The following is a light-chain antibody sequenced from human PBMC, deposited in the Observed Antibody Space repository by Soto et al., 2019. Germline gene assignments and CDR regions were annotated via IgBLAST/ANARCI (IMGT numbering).Light chain of an antibody. V-gene: IGLV2-14*01. CDR2: DVS. Sequence: QLVLTQPASVSGSPGQSITISCTGTTSDVGRYNYVSWHQQHPGKAPKLLIFDVSNRPSGVSDRFSGSKSGNTASLTIPGLRAEDEADYYCNSYTTGTTWVFGGGTKVTVL. CDR3: NSYTTGTTWV. CDR1: TSDVGRYNY. J-gene: IGLJ3*02.